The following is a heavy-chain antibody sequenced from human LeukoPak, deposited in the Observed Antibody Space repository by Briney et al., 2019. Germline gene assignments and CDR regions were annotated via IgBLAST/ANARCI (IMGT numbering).Heavy chain of an antibody. Sequence: GGSLRLSCAASGFTFSRCAMSWVRQAPGKGLEWVSAISGSGGSTYYADSAKGRFTISRDNTISGDNSKNTLYLQMNSLRAEDTAIYYCANSPITMVRGVIPLPFDYWGQGTLVTVSS. CDR1: GFTFSRCA. D-gene: IGHD3-10*01. CDR3: ANSPITMVRGVIPLPFDY. V-gene: IGHV3-23*01. CDR2: ISGSGGST. J-gene: IGHJ4*02.